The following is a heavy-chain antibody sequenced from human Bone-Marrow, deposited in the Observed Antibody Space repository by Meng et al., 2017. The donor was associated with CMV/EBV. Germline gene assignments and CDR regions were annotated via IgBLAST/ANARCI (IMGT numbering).Heavy chain of an antibody. Sequence: GESLKISCAVSGFTFNIYAMNWVRQAPGKGLEWVSGISGSGGSTYYADSVKGRFTISRDNSKNTLYLQMNSLRAEDTAVYYCAKDLTAGYSRESYYYYYGMDVWGQGTTVTVSS. CDR2: ISGSGGST. J-gene: IGHJ6*02. CDR3: AKDLTAGYSRESYYYYYGMDV. D-gene: IGHD5-18*01. V-gene: IGHV3-23*01. CDR1: GFTFNIYA.